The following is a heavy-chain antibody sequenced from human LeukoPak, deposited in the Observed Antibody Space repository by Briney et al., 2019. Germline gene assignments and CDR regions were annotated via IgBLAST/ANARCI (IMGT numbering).Heavy chain of an antibody. D-gene: IGHD2-2*01. Sequence: GGSLRLSCAASGFTFSSYGMHWVRRAPGKGLEWVAVISYDGSNKYYADSVKGRFTISRDNSKNTLYLQMNSLRAEDTAVYYCAKKGGDIVVIPVVHAFGYWGQGTLVTVSS. CDR2: ISYDGSNK. CDR3: AKKGGDIVVIPVVHAFGY. CDR1: GFTFSSYG. J-gene: IGHJ4*02. V-gene: IGHV3-30*18.